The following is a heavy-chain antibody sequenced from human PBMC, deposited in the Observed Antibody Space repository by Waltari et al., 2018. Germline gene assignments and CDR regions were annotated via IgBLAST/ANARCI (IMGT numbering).Heavy chain of an antibody. J-gene: IGHJ4*02. V-gene: IGHV1-3*01. Sequence: QVQLVQSGAEVKKPGASVKVSCKASGYTFTSYAMHWVRQAPGQRLEWMGWINAGNGNTKDSQKFQGRVTITRDTSASTAYMELSSLRSEDTAVYYCARVIGSGSYFFDYWGQGTLVTVSS. CDR3: ARVIGSGSYFFDY. CDR1: GYTFTSYA. D-gene: IGHD3-10*01. CDR2: INAGNGNT.